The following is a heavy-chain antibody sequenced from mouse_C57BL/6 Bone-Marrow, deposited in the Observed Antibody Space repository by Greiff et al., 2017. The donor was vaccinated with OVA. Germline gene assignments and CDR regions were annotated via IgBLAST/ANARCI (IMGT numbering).Heavy chain of an antibody. CDR3: TTLLRYY. CDR1: GFNIKDDY. V-gene: IGHV14-4*01. CDR2: IDPENGDT. D-gene: IGHD1-1*01. J-gene: IGHJ2*01. Sequence: EVQLVESGAELVRPGASVKLSCTASGFNIKDDYMHWVKQRPEQGLEWIGWIDPENGDTEYASKFQGKATITADTSSNTAYLQLSSLTSEDTAVYYCTTLLRYYWGQGTTLTVSS.